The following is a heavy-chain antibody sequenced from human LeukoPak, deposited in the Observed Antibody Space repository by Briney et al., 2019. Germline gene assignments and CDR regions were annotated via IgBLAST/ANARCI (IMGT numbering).Heavy chain of an antibody. CDR1: GFSFSSYS. D-gene: IGHD6-19*01. CDR2: ISSSSSTI. V-gene: IGHV3-48*04. J-gene: IGHJ4*02. Sequence: GGSLRLSCAASGFSFSSYSMNWVRQAPGKGLEWVSYISSSSSTIYYADSVKGRFTISRDNAKNSLYLQMNSLRAEDTALYYCARRTGGWYDDCWGQGTLVTVSS. CDR3: ARRTGGWYDDC.